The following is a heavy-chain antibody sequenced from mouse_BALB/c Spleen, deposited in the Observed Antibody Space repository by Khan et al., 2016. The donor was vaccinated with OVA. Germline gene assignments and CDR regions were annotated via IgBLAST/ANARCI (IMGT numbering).Heavy chain of an antibody. CDR3: ARKSTRASY. CDR2: INPSSGYT. V-gene: IGHV1-4*01. J-gene: IGHJ2*01. Sequence: VELVESGAELVKPGAPVKMSCKASGYTFTSYTMHWVKQRPGQGLEWIGYINPSSGYTKYNQKFKDKATLTADKSSSTAYMQLSSLTSEDSAVYYCARKSTRASYWGQGTTLTVSS. CDR1: GYTFTSYT. D-gene: IGHD3-1*01.